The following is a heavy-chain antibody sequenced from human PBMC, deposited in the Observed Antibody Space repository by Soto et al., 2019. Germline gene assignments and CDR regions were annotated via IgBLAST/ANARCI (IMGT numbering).Heavy chain of an antibody. D-gene: IGHD3-3*01. V-gene: IGHV6-1*01. CDR2: TYYRSKWYN. CDR1: GDSVSSNSAA. CDR3: ARGLPYYDFWSGYKGGMDV. Sequence: SQTLSLTCVISGDSVSSNSAAWNWIRQSPSRGLEWLGRTYYRSKWYNDYAVSVKSRITINPDTSKNQFSLQLNSVTPEDTAVYYCARGLPYYDFWSGYKGGMDVWGQGTTVTVSS. J-gene: IGHJ6*02.